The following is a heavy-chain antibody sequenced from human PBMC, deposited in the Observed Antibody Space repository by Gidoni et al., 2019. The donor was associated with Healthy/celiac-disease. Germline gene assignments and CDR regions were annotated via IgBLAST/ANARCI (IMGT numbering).Heavy chain of an antibody. V-gene: IGHV3-21*01. D-gene: IGHD2-2*01. CDR3: AREGGYCSSTSCPYYYYGMDV. Sequence: EVQLVESGGGLVKPGGSLRLSCAASGFTFSSYRLNWVRQAPGKGLEWVSSISSSSSYIYYADSVKGRFTISRDNAKNSLYLQMNSLRAEDTAVYYCAREGGYCSSTSCPYYYYGMDVWGQGTTVTVSS. J-gene: IGHJ6*02. CDR1: GFTFSSYR. CDR2: ISSSSSYI.